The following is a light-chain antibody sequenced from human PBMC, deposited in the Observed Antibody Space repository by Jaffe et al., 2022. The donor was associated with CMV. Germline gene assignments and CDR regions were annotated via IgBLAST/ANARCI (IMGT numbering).Light chain of an antibody. CDR2: GAS. V-gene: IGKV3-20*01. CDR1: QSLSSAF. J-gene: IGKJ5*01. CDR3: QQYGSSPLT. Sequence: EIVLTQSPGTLSLSPGETATLSCRASQSLSSAFLAWYQQNPGQAPRLLIYGASSRATGIPDRFSGSGSGTDFTLTINGLEPEDVGVYFCQQYGSSPLTFGQGTRLEIK.